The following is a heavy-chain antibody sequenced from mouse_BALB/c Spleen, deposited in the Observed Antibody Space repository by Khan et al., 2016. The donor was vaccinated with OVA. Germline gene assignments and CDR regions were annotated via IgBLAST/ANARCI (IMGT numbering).Heavy chain of an antibody. CDR2: IRYDGNS. CDR3: ARGGSSGPAWFAY. J-gene: IGHJ3*01. D-gene: IGHD3-1*01. V-gene: IGHV3-6*02. Sequence: EVELVESGPGLVKPSQSLSLTCSVTGYSITSGYFWNWIRQFPGNKLEWMGYIRYDGNSNYNPSLKNRISITRATSKNQFFLKLNSVTPEDTATYYCARGGSSGPAWFAYWGQGTLVTVSA. CDR1: GYSITSGYF.